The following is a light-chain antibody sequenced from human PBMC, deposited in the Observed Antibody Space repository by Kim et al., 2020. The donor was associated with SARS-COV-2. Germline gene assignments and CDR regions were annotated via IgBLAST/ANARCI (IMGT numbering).Light chain of an antibody. CDR2: EVT. V-gene: IGLV2-8*01. CDR3: SSYAGSNNLV. Sequence: GPAVTISCTGTSSDVGGYNSVSWYQQHPGEAPNLMIYEVTKRPSGVPDRFSGSKSGNTASLTVSGLQAEDEADYYCSSYAGSNNLVFGGGTQLTVL. J-gene: IGLJ2*01. CDR1: SSDVGGYNS.